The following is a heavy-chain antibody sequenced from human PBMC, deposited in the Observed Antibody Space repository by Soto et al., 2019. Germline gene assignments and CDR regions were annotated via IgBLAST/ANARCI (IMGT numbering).Heavy chain of an antibody. J-gene: IGHJ4*02. V-gene: IGHV3-53*01. CDR2: IHSGGTT. CDR1: GFTVRHNY. CDR3: ARGVAGTESPFDF. D-gene: IGHD6-19*01. Sequence: EEQLVEFGGGLIQPGGSLRLSCAASGFTVRHNYMNWVRQAPGKGLEWVSVIHSGGTTNYADSVRGRFTISRDNSKNTVYLEMNSLRAEDTAVYYCARGVAGTESPFDFWGQGTLVTVSS.